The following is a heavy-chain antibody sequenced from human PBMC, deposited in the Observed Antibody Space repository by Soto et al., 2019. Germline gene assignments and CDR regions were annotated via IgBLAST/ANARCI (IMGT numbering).Heavy chain of an antibody. CDR1: GFTFSSYG. J-gene: IGHJ4*02. CDR3: AIHQSGYYFDY. CDR2: ISYDGSNK. Sequence: LRLSCAASGFTFSSYGMHWVRQAPGKGLEWVAVISYDGSNKYYADSVKGRFTMTTDTSTSTAYMELRSLRSDDTAVYYCAIHQSGYYFDYWGQGTLVTVSS. D-gene: IGHD2-2*01. V-gene: IGHV3-30*03.